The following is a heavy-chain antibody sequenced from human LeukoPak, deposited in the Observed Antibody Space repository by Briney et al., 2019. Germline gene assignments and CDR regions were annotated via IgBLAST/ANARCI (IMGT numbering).Heavy chain of an antibody. J-gene: IGHJ4*02. V-gene: IGHV4-34*01. D-gene: IGHD5-12*01. CDR3: ARGNYLVAAGYFDY. Sequence: SETLSLTCAVYGGSFSEDSLYWSWIRQSPGKGLEWIGEIKHSGNTNCNPSLESRVTMSVDTSKKEFSLRLSSVTAADTAVYYCARGNYLVAAGYFDYWGQGTLVTVSS. CDR2: IKHSGNT. CDR1: GGSFSEDSLY.